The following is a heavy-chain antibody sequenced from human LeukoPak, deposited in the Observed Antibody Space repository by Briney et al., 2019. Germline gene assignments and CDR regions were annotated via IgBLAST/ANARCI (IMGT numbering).Heavy chain of an antibody. D-gene: IGHD3-16*01. Sequence: PGGSLRLSCAVSGFSLSDYYMNWVRQAPGKGLEWSSYVTSTGRSTNYADSVKGRFTISRDSAKNSVSLQLSSLTAEDTAVYYCARGRRGSYYTFQVWGQGTLVSVSS. CDR1: GFSLSDYY. CDR3: ARGRRGSYYTFQV. V-gene: IGHV3-11*01. J-gene: IGHJ4*02. CDR2: VTSTGRST.